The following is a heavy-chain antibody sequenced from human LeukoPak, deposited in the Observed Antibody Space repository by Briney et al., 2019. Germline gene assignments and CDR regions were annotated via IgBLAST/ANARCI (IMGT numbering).Heavy chain of an antibody. CDR2: IYYNGST. V-gene: IGHV4-59*01. J-gene: IGHJ5*02. Sequence: SETLSLTCTVSGGSIISYYRSWIRQPPGKGLEWMGNIYYNGSTNYNPSPKSRVTISVDTSKNQFSLKLSSVTAADTAVYYCASLILYGSGSPSWGQGTLVTVSS. CDR3: ASLILYGSGSPS. D-gene: IGHD3-10*01. CDR1: GGSIISYY.